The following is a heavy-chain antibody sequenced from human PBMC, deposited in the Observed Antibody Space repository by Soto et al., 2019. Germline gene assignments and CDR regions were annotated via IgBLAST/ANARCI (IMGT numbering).Heavy chain of an antibody. Sequence: QVQLVQSGAEVKKPGSSLKISCTTSGGTFTSYTISWLRQAPGQGPEWMGRSIPVLGVANSAQQFQDRVTTTAYPSITSAYTDLCVLTSDDTAMSYCPSDLKLEAAGTFDPWGQGTLVTVSS. J-gene: IGHJ5*02. CDR3: PSDLKLEAAGTFDP. CDR2: SIPVLGVA. V-gene: IGHV1-69*02. CDR1: GGTFTSYT. D-gene: IGHD6-13*01.